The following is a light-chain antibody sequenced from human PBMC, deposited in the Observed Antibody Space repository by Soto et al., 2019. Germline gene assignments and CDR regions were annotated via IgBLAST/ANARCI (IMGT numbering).Light chain of an antibody. V-gene: IGKV1-9*01. J-gene: IGKJ1*01. Sequence: IQFTHSPSSLSASVVDRVTITFRASQRISSYLAWYQQKPGRAPKVLIYAASTLQSGVPSRFSGSGSGTEFTLTISSLQPEDFATYYCQKLHYYPWTFGQGTKVDIK. CDR3: QKLHYYPWT. CDR1: QRISSY. CDR2: AAS.